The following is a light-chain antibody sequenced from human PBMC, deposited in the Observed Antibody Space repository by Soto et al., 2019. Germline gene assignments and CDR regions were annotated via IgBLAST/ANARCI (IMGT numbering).Light chain of an antibody. CDR3: QPRSNWPLT. CDR2: DAS. Sequence: EIVLPQSLATLSLSPGERATLSCRASQSVSSSLAWYQQKPGQAPRLLIYDASNRATGIPARFSGRGSVTDFTLTISTLEPEDCAVYYCQPRSNWPLTFGGGTKVEIK. J-gene: IGKJ4*01. CDR1: QSVSSS. V-gene: IGKV3-11*01.